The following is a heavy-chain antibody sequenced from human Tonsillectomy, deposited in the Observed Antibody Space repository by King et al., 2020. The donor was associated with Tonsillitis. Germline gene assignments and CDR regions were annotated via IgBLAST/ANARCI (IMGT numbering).Heavy chain of an antibody. Sequence: QLQESGPGLVKPSETLSLTCTVSGGFTSSYYWSWIRQPPGAGLEWVWFIHYSGSTTYNPSLKSRVTMSVDTSKNPVSLKLSSVTPADPAVYYCARVSSSSQWNFDLWGRGTLVTVSS. CDR2: IHYSGST. CDR3: ARVSSSSQWNFDL. J-gene: IGHJ2*01. CDR1: GGFTSSYY. V-gene: IGHV4-59*01. D-gene: IGHD6-6*01.